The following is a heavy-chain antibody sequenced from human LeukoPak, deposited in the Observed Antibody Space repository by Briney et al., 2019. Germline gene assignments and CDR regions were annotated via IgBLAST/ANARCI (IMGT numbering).Heavy chain of an antibody. V-gene: IGHV1-2*02. CDR3: ARAVLLWFGGYYMDV. CDR2: INPNSGGT. D-gene: IGHD3-10*01. J-gene: IGHJ6*03. CDR1: GYTFTGYY. Sequence: ASVKVSCKASGYTFTGYYMHWVGQAPGQGLEWMGWINPNSGGTNYAQKFQGRVTMTRDTSISTAYMELSRLRSDDTAVYYCARAVLLWFGGYYMDVWGKGTTVTVSS.